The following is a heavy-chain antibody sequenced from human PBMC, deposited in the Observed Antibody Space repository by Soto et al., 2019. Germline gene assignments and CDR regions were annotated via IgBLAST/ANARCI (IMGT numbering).Heavy chain of an antibody. D-gene: IGHD6-13*01. J-gene: IGHJ4*02. CDR2: VYRTGST. V-gene: IGHV4-4*02. CDR3: ARARATIAAAAIFDC. Sequence: QVQLQESGPGLVKPSGTLSLTCAVSGGSISTSNWWSWVRQPPGKGLEWIGEVYRTGSTNYNPSLESRLTISIDKSKNQFSLKRTSVTAAYTAVYYCARARATIAAAAIFDCWGQGTLVTVSS. CDR1: GGSISTSNW.